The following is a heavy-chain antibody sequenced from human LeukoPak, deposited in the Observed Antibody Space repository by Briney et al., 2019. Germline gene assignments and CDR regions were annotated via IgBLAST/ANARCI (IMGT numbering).Heavy chain of an antibody. Sequence: GGSLRLSCVASGVTFSSYGMHWVRQAPGKGLEWVAFIRYDGSNEYYIDSVKGRITLSRDNSKNTLYLQMNSLRAEDTAVYYCAKDSAVSGSYPDASDIWGQGTMVTVSS. V-gene: IGHV3-30*02. CDR1: GVTFSSYG. CDR2: IRYDGSNE. D-gene: IGHD1-26*01. J-gene: IGHJ3*02. CDR3: AKDSAVSGSYPDASDI.